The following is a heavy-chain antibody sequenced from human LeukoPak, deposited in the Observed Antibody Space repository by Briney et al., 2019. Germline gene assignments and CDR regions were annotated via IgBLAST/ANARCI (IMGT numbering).Heavy chain of an antibody. CDR2: ISGSGGST. CDR1: GFTFSSYA. V-gene: IGHV3-23*01. Sequence: SGGSLRLSCAASGFTFSSYAMSWVRQAPGKGLEWVSAISGSGGSTYYADSVKGRFTISRDNSKNTLYLQMSSLRAEDTAVYYCAKGGRGGYYDSSGYPYYFDYWGQGTLVTVSS. J-gene: IGHJ4*02. CDR3: AKGGRGGYYDSSGYPYYFDY. D-gene: IGHD3-22*01.